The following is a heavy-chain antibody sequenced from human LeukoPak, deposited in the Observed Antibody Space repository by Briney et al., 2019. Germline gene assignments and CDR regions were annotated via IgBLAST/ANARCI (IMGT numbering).Heavy chain of an antibody. D-gene: IGHD6-25*01. V-gene: IGHV3-30-3*01. J-gene: IGHJ4*02. Sequence: GGSLRLSCAASGFIFSNYWMHWVRQAPDKGLDWVVEISSDGNKEFYADSVKGRFIISRDNSKNTVFLQMNSLRGEDTAVYYCVRDFSGKWSLEYWGQGTLVTVSS. CDR2: ISSDGNKE. CDR3: VRDFSGKWSLEY. CDR1: GFIFSNYW.